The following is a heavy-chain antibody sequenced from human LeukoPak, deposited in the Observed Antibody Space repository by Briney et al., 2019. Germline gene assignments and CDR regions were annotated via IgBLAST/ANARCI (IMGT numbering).Heavy chain of an antibody. D-gene: IGHD6-13*01. V-gene: IGHV3-21*01. Sequence: PGGSLRLSCAASGFTFSSYSMNWVRQAPGKGLEWVSSISSSSSYIYYADSVKGRFTISRDNAKNSLYLQMNSLRAEDTAVYYCAKGAYSSSWYAFDYWGQGTLVTVSS. CDR1: GFTFSSYS. CDR2: ISSSSSYI. J-gene: IGHJ4*02. CDR3: AKGAYSSSWYAFDY.